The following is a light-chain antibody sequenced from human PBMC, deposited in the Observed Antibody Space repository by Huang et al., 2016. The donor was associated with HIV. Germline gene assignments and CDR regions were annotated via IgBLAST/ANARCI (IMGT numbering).Light chain of an antibody. CDR2: LGS. CDR1: QTLLHSYGYNY. J-gene: IGKJ5*01. CDR3: MQALQTPIT. Sequence: DIVMTQSQLSLPVTPGESASISCRSSQTLLHSYGYNYLDWYVQKQGQSPQLLIYLGSNRASGVPDRCSGSGSGTDFTLKISRVEAEDVGVYFCMQALQTPITFGQGTRLEIK. V-gene: IGKV2-28*01.